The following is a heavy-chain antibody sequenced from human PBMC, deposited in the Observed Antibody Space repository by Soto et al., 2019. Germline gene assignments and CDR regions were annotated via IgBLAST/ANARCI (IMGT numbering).Heavy chain of an antibody. J-gene: IGHJ4*02. CDR1: GGSISSGDYY. CDR3: ARSGYSYGPNPLLY. CDR2: IYCSGST. Sequence: SETLSLTCTVSGGSISSGDYYWSWIRQPPGKGLEWIGYIYCSGSTYYNPSLKSRVTISVDTSKNQFSLKLSSVTAADTAVYYCARSGYSYGPNPLLYWGQGTLVTVSS. D-gene: IGHD5-18*01. V-gene: IGHV4-30-4*01.